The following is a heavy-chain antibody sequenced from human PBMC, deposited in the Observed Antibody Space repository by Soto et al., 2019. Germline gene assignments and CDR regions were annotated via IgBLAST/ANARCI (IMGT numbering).Heavy chain of an antibody. D-gene: IGHD1-26*01. CDR1: KFTFTNYW. CDR3: ARVATGSEDWFHP. CDR2: INSDGTRT. Sequence: GGSLRHSCSSSKFTFTNYWMHWVRQAPGKGLMWVSRINSDGTRTAYADSVKGRFTISRDNTKDTVFLYMDDVRAEDTAVYYCARVATGSEDWFHPWGQGTVVTVSP. V-gene: IGHV3-74*01. J-gene: IGHJ5*02.